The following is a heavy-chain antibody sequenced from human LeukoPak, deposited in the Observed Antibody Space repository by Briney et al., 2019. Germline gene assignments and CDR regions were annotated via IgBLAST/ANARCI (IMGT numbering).Heavy chain of an antibody. V-gene: IGHV1-8*01. CDR1: GYTFTSYD. CDR3: ARVYDFWSGYPHFDY. J-gene: IGHJ4*02. CDR2: MNPNSGNT. Sequence: ASVKVSCKASGYTFTSYDINWVRQATGQGLEWMGWMNPNSGNTGYTQKFQGRVTMTRNTSISTAYMELSSLRSEDTAVYYCARVYDFWSGYPHFDYWGQGTLVTVSS. D-gene: IGHD3-3*01.